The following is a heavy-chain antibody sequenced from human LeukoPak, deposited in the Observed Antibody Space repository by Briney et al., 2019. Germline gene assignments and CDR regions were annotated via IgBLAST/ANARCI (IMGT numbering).Heavy chain of an antibody. CDR3: ARAGGNYDFWSGYYPYYFDY. D-gene: IGHD3-3*01. V-gene: IGHV3-7*01. CDR2: IKQDGSEK. CDR1: GFTFSSYW. J-gene: IGHJ4*02. Sequence: GGSLRLSCAASGFTFSSYWMSWVRQAPGKGLEWVANIKQDGSEKYYVDSVKGRFTISRDNAKNSLYLQMNSLRAEDTAVYYCARAGGNYDFWSGYYPYYFDYWGQGTLVTVSS.